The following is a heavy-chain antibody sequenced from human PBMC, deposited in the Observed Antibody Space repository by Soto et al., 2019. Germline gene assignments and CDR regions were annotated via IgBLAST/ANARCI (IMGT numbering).Heavy chain of an antibody. D-gene: IGHD3-10*01. CDR3: ARVGGFGATTIDY. CDR1: GGSISSGDYY. J-gene: IGHJ4*02. Sequence: QVQLQESGPGLVKPSQTLSLTCTVSGGSISSGDYYWSWIRQPPGKGLEWIGYIYYSGSTYYNPSLKSXVTISVDTSKNQFSLKLSSVTAADTAVYYCARVGGFGATTIDYWGQGTLVTVSS. V-gene: IGHV4-30-4*01. CDR2: IYYSGST.